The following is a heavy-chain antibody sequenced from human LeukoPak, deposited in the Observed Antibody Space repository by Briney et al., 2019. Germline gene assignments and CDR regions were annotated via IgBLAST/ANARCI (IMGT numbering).Heavy chain of an antibody. J-gene: IGHJ4*02. V-gene: IGHV1-2*06. D-gene: IGHD2-8*01. CDR1: GYTFTGYY. CDR3: ARFGEWPGYFDY. Sequence: EASVKVSCKASGYTFTGYYMHWVRQAPGQGLELTGRINPNSGGTNYAQKFQGRVKMTSDTSISTAYMELSRLRSDETAVYYCARFGEWPGYFDYWGQGTLVTVSS. CDR2: INPNSGGT.